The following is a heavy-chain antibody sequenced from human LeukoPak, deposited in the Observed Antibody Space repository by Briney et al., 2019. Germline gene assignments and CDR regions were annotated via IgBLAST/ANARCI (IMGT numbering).Heavy chain of an antibody. J-gene: IGHJ4*02. CDR2: IYSGGST. CDR1: GFTVSSKY. D-gene: IGHD5-24*01. CDR3: ARESSGWLQLFDY. V-gene: IGHV3-66*01. Sequence: GGSPRLSCAASGFTVSSKYMSWVRQAPGKGLEWVSVIYSGGSTYYADSVKGRFTISRDNSKNTVYLQMNSLRAEDTAVYYCARESSGWLQLFDYWGQGTLVTVSS.